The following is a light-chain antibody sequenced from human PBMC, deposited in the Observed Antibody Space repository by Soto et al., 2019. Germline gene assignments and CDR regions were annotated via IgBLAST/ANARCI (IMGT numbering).Light chain of an antibody. CDR1: QSVGSS. V-gene: IGKV3-15*01. CDR3: QQYSNWPLT. J-gene: IGKJ4*01. Sequence: EVLMTQSPATLSLSPGGSVTLSCRASQSVGSSLAWYQHKTGQAPRLLIYGESTRATGIPARFSGSGSGTELNLSISRLQSEDFALYYCQQYSNWPLTFAGGTKVDIK. CDR2: GES.